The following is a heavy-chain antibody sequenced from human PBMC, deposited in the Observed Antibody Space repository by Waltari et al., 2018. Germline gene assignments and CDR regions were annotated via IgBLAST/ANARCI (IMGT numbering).Heavy chain of an antibody. V-gene: IGHV1-2*02. Sequence: QVQLVQSGAEVKKPGASVKVSCKASGSTFTVYYIPSLRQAPGQGLEWMGWINPNSGGTNYAQKFQGRVTMTRDTSISTAYMELSRLRSDDTAVYYCARCSSSSMTVDYWGQGTLVTVSS. CDR2: INPNSGGT. J-gene: IGHJ4*02. CDR1: GSTFTVYY. CDR3: ARCSSSSMTVDY. D-gene: IGHD6-6*01.